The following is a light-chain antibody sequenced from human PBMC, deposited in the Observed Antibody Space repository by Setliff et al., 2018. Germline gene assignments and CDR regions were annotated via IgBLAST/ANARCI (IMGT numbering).Light chain of an antibody. CDR3: CSYAGSSTFGPDV. CDR2: EVS. CDR1: SSDVGSYNL. Sequence: QSALAQPASVSGSPGQSITISCTGTSSDVGSYNLVSWYQQHPGKAPKLMIYEVSKRPSGVSNRFSGSKSGNTASLTISGLQAEDEADYYCCSYAGSSTFGPDVFGTGTKVTVL. V-gene: IGLV2-23*02. J-gene: IGLJ1*01.